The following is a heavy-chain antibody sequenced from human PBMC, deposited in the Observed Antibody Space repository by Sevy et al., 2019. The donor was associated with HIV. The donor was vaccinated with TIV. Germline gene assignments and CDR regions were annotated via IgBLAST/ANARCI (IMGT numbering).Heavy chain of an antibody. J-gene: IGHJ6*02. V-gene: IGHV3-49*04. CDR1: GFTLGEYA. Sequence: GGSLRLSCTASGFTLGEYAMSWVRQAPGKGLEWVGFIRSKAYGGTTEYAASVKGRFTISRDDSKSIAYLQMNSLKTEDTAVYYCTRVGCSGGSCYSGYYYYGMDVWGQGTTVTVSS. D-gene: IGHD2-15*01. CDR2: IRSKAYGGTT. CDR3: TRVGCSGGSCYSGYYYYGMDV.